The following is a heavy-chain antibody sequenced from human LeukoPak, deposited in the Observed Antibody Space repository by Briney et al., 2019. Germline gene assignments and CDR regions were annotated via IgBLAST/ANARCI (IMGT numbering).Heavy chain of an antibody. J-gene: IGHJ6*02. V-gene: IGHV3-33*01. D-gene: IGHD2-2*01. CDR3: ARDRTYCSSTSCTRLGMDV. CDR2: VWHDGSDN. Sequence: PGGSLRLSCEVSGFTLTRYGMHWVRQAPGKGLEWVAVVWHDGSDNVYADSVKGRFTISRDDTKNMLYLQTNSLRAEDTALYYCARDRTYCSSTSCTRLGMDVWGQGTTVTVSS. CDR1: GFTLTRYG.